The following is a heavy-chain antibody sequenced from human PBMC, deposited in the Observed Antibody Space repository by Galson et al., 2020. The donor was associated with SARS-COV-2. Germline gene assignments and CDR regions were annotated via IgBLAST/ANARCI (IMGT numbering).Heavy chain of an antibody. V-gene: IGHV4-30-4*01. J-gene: IGHJ4*02. CDR2: IYHTGST. CDR1: GGSVSSGEYY. D-gene: IGHD3-9*01. Sequence: SETLSLTCTVSGGSVSSGEYYWSWIRQPPGKGPEWIGYIYHTGSTSYNPSLKSRVFMSIDTSKNQFSLKLSSLNAADTAVYYCARVQFFDFLTRSYFGGPYYFDQWGQGTLVTVSS. CDR3: ARVQFFDFLTRSYFGGPYYFDQ.